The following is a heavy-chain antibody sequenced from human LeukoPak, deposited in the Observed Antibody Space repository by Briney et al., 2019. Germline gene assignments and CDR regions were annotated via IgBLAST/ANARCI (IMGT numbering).Heavy chain of an antibody. CDR3: AKNQGVAVATNWFDP. D-gene: IGHD6-19*01. CDR1: GYTFTSYG. Sequence: ASVKVSCKASGYTFTSYGISWVRQAPGQGLEWMGWISAYNGNTNYAQKLQGRVTMTTDTSTSTAYMELRSLRSDDTAVYYCAKNQGVAVATNWFDPWGREPWSPSPQ. V-gene: IGHV1-18*01. CDR2: ISAYNGNT. J-gene: IGHJ5*02.